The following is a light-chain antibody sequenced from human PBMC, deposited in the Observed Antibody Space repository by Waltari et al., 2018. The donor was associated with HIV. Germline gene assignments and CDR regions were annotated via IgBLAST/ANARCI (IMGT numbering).Light chain of an antibody. CDR2: LAS. CDR1: QAINNY. J-gene: IGKJ4*01. V-gene: IGKV1-9*01. CDR3: LQADFYPVT. Sequence: DVQLTQSPSFLSASVGDRVTITCRASQAINNYFAWYQQKPGKAPKLLINLASALQSGVPSRFSGSGSGTEFTLTIRGLQPEDLATYYCLQADFYPVTFGGGTRVEIK.